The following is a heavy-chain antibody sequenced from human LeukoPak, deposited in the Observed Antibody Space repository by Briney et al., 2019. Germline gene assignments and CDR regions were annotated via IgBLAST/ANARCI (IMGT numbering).Heavy chain of an antibody. D-gene: IGHD3-10*01. CDR3: AKGELWFGGGVPDP. Sequence: GGSLRLSCAASGFTFDDYAMHWVRQAPGKGLEWVSGISWNSGSIGYADSVKGRFTISRDNAKNSLYLQMNSLRAEDTALYYCAKGELWFGGGVPDPWGQGTLVTVSS. V-gene: IGHV3-9*01. J-gene: IGHJ5*02. CDR2: ISWNSGSI. CDR1: GFTFDDYA.